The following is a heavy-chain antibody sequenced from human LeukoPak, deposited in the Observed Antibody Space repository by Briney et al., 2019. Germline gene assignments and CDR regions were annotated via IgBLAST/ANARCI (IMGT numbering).Heavy chain of an antibody. J-gene: IGHJ4*02. CDR3: ARDPVEMATTEFDY. D-gene: IGHD5-24*01. CDR1: GYTFTGYY. V-gene: IGHV1-2*02. CDR2: INPHSGGT. Sequence: ASVKVSCKASGYTFTGYYIHWVRQAPGQGLEWMGWINPHSGGTNYAQKFQGGGTMTRDTSITTAYMELSSLRSDDTAVHYCARDPVEMATTEFDYWGQGTLVTVSS.